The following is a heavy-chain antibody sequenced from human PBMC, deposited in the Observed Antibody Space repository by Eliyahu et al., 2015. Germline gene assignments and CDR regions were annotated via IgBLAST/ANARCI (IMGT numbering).Heavy chain of an antibody. CDR1: XYTFSAYY. J-gene: IGHJ4*02. CDR2: INPSSGAT. CDR3: ARPTNHIAVSDY. D-gene: IGHD6-19*01. Sequence: VQLVQSGAEVREPGASXKVSCKTSXYTFSAYYIHWVRLAPGQGLEFLGWINPSSGATNYVQKFQGRVTMTRDASLKTVHMELSNLKSDDTAVYYCARPTNHIAVSDYWGQGTLVTVSS. V-gene: IGHV1-2*02.